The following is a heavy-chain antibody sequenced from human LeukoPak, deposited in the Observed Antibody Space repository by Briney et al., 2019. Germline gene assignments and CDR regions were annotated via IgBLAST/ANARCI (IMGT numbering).Heavy chain of an antibody. CDR2: IYHSGST. CDR1: GGSISSSNW. D-gene: IGHD3-22*01. V-gene: IGHV4-4*02. CDR3: SDSSGYY. J-gene: IGHJ4*02. Sequence: SGTLSLTCAVSGGSISSSNWWSWVRRPPGKGLEWIGEIYHSGSTNYNPSLKSRVTISVDKPKNQFSLKLSSVTAADTAMYYCSDSSGYYWGRGTLVTVSS.